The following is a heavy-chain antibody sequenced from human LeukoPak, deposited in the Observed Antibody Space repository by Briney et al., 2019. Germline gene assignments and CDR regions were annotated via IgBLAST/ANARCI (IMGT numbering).Heavy chain of an antibody. D-gene: IGHD1-26*01. V-gene: IGHV3-23*01. Sequence: SGGSLRLSCAASGSTFSSYAMSWVRQAPGKGLEWVSAISGSGGSTYYADSVKGRFTISRDDSKNTLYLQMNSLRAEDTAVYYCAKEGESIVGAGPDYWGQGTLVTVSS. CDR2: ISGSGGST. J-gene: IGHJ4*02. CDR1: GSTFSSYA. CDR3: AKEGESIVGAGPDY.